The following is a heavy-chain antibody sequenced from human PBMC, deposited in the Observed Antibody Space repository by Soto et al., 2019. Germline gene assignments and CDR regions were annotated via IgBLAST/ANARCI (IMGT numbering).Heavy chain of an antibody. D-gene: IGHD3-3*01. CDR3: ARARDYDFWSVYTSQYCYNGMDV. V-gene: IGHV6-1*01. J-gene: IGHJ6*02. Sequence: SKTLSLTCAISGDRVSSNSAAWNWIRQSPSRGLEWLGRTYYRSKWYNDYAVSVKSRISINPDTSKNQFSLQLNSVTPEDTAVYYCARARDYDFWSVYTSQYCYNGMDVGGHGTVVTVS. CDR2: TYYRSKWYN. CDR1: GDRVSSNSAA.